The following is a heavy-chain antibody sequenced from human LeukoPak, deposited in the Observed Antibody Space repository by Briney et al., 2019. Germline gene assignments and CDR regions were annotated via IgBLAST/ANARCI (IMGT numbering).Heavy chain of an antibody. J-gene: IGHJ6*02. V-gene: IGHV1-69*13. CDR1: GGTFSSYA. CDR2: IIPILGTA. D-gene: IGHD2-15*01. Sequence: SVKVSCKASGGTFSSYAISWVRQAPGQGLEWMGGIIPILGTANYAQKFQGRVTITADESTSTAYMELSRLSSDDTAVYYCARGLSWWSTPTSSYYYRMDVWGQGTTVTVSS. CDR3: ARGLSWWSTPTSSYYYRMDV.